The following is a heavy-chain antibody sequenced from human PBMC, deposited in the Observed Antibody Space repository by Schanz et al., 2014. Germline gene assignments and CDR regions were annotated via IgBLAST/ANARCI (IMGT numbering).Heavy chain of an antibody. D-gene: IGHD2-2*01. Sequence: QVQLQESGPGLVKPSQTLSLTCTVSGDSISSYSYYWTWIRQPAGKGLEWIGRIYTGGSTIYNPSLKSRVPFQVDPSKSQFSLKLSSVTAADTAVYYCASETVQYCDSTTCYESGYIDYWGQGTPVTVSS. V-gene: IGHV4-61*02. CDR1: GDSISSYSYY. J-gene: IGHJ4*02. CDR2: IYTGGST. CDR3: ASETVQYCDSTTCYESGYIDY.